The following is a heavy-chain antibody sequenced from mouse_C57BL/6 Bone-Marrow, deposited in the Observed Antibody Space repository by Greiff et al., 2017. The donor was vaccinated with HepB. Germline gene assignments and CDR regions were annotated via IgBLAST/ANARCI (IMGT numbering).Heavy chain of an antibody. CDR3: ARRYYSNYVKSAWFAY. Sequence: EVKLVESGGGLVKPGGSLKLSCAASGLTFSSYAMSWVRQTPEKRLEWVATISDGGSYTYYPDNVKGRFTISRDNAKNNLYLQMSHLKSEDTAMYYCARRYYSNYVKSAWFAYWGQGTLVTVSA. J-gene: IGHJ3*01. D-gene: IGHD2-5*01. V-gene: IGHV5-4*03. CDR2: ISDGGSYT. CDR1: GLTFSSYA.